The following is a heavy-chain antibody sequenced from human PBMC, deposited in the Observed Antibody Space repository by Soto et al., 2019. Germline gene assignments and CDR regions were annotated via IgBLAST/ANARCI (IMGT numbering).Heavy chain of an antibody. CDR2: INHSGST. Sequence: SATLSLTCAVYGGSFSGYYWSWIRQPPGKGLEWTGEINHSGSTNYNPSLKSRVTISVDTSKNQFSLKLSSVTAADTAVYYCARDQQMAYYYGSGPIDYYAKDVWGPGTTVTVSS. D-gene: IGHD3-10*01. J-gene: IGHJ6*02. CDR3: ARDQQMAYYYGSGPIDYYAKDV. CDR1: GGSFSGYY. V-gene: IGHV4-34*01.